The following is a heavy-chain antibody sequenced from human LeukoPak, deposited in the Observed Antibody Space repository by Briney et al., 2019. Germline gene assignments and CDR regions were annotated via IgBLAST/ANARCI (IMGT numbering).Heavy chain of an antibody. D-gene: IGHD3-10*01. CDR2: IKSKTDGGTT. CDR1: GLTFSNAW. V-gene: IGHV3-15*01. J-gene: IGHJ6*04. CDR3: TTACNLWCGELSCGMDV. Sequence: GGSLRLSCAASGLTFSNAWMSWVRQAPGKGLEWVGRIKSKTDGGTTDYAAPVKGRFTISRDDSQNTLYLQMNSLKTEDTAVYYCTTACNLWCGELSCGMDVWGKGTTVTVSS.